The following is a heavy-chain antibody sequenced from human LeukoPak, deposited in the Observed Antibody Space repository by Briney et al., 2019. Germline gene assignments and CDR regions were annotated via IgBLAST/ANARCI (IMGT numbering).Heavy chain of an antibody. CDR2: ITGSGATT. CDR1: GFTFSTFG. V-gene: IGHV3-23*01. J-gene: IGHJ4*02. Sequence: PGGSLRLSCAASGFTFSTFGMSWVRRAPGKGPEWVSGITGSGATTYYADSVKGRFTISRDNSQNTLYLQMNTLRAKDTAVYYCAKVVSGFHFDCWGQGTLVTVSS. D-gene: IGHD1-26*01. CDR3: AKVVSGFHFDC.